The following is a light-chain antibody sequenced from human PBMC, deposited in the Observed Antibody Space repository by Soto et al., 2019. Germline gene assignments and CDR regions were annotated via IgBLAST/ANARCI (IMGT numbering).Light chain of an antibody. Sequence: DIQMTQSPSTLSASVGDRVTITCRASQSISSWLAWYQQKPGKAPKLLIYKASSLESGVPSRFSGSGSGTEFTLTISRLQPDDFATYYCQQCNSYPWTFGQGTKVDIK. CDR3: QQCNSYPWT. J-gene: IGKJ1*01. CDR1: QSISSW. CDR2: KAS. V-gene: IGKV1-5*03.